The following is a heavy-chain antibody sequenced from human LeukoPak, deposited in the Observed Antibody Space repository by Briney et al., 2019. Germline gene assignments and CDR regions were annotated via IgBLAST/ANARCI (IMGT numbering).Heavy chain of an antibody. V-gene: IGHV3-9*03. CDR2: ISWNSGSI. CDR3: AKDIRAYYYYYYMNV. Sequence: GGSLRLSCAASGFTFDDYAMHWVRQAPGKGLEWVSGISWNSGSIGYADSVKGRFTISRDNAKNSLYLQMNSLRAEDMALYYCAKDIRAYYYYYYMNVWGKGTTVTVSS. D-gene: IGHD4-17*01. J-gene: IGHJ6*03. CDR1: GFTFDDYA.